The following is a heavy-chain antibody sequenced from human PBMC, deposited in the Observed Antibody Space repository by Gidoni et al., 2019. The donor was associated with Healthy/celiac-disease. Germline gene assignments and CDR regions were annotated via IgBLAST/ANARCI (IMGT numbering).Heavy chain of an antibody. J-gene: IGHJ4*02. V-gene: IGHV3-23*01. CDR1: GFTFSRYA. CDR2: IRGSGGST. CDR3: AKNPTVRLAMYYFDY. D-gene: IGHD6-19*01. Sequence: EVQLLESGGGLVQPGGYLRLSCAASGFTFSRYAMSGVRQAPGKGLEWVSAIRGSGGSTYYADSVKGRFTISRDNSKNTMYLQMNSLRAEDTAVYYWAKNPTVRLAMYYFDYWGQGTLVTVSS.